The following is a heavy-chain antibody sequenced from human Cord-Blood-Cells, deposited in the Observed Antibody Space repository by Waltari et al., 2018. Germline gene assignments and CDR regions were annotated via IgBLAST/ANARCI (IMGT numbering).Heavy chain of an antibody. J-gene: IGHJ3*02. CDR3: ARDPYYDFWSGYYNRVGMLAFDI. Sequence: EVQLVESGGGLVQPGGSLRLSCAASGFTFSSYWMSWVRQAPGKGLEWVANIKQDGSEKNYGDSGKGRFTISKDNAKNSLYLQMNSLRAEYTAVYYCARDPYYDFWSGYYNRVGMLAFDIWGQGTMVTVSS. V-gene: IGHV3-7*01. CDR2: IKQDGSEK. D-gene: IGHD3-3*01. CDR1: GFTFSSYW.